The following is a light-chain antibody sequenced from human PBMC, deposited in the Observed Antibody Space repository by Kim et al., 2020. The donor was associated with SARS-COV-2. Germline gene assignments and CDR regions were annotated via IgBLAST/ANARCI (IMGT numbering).Light chain of an antibody. Sequence: SYELTQPPSVSVSPGQTASINCSGDKLGDKYASWYQQKPGQSPVVVIFRDNRRPSGIPERFSGSNSGNTAALTISGTQAMDEADYYCQAWDSSIYVFGTGTKVTVL. V-gene: IGLV3-1*01. CDR3: QAWDSSIYV. CDR1: KLGDKY. CDR2: RDN. J-gene: IGLJ1*01.